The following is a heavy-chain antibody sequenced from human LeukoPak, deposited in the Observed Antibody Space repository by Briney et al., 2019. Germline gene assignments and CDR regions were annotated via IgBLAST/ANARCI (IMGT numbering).Heavy chain of an antibody. J-gene: IGHJ3*02. CDR1: GYSFTSYW. CDR2: IYPGDSDT. CDR3: ASRVRGPDSSGYLADAFDI. D-gene: IGHD3-22*01. V-gene: IGHV5-51*01. Sequence: GESLKISCKGSGYSFTSYWIGWVRQMPGKGLEWMGIIYPGDSDTRYSPSFQGQVTISADKSISTAYLQWSSLKASDTAMYYCASRVRGPDSSGYLADAFDIWGQGTMVTVSS.